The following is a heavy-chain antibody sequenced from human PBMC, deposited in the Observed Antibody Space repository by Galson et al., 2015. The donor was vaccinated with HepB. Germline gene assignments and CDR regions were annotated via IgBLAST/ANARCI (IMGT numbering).Heavy chain of an antibody. CDR3: ARGYCSSDTCYPPVDY. V-gene: IGHV4-59*08. CDR2: IHDSGST. CDR1: GGSISYYY. J-gene: IGHJ4*02. D-gene: IGHD2-2*01. Sequence: SETLSLTCTVSGGSISYYYWSWIRQPPGKGLEWIGYIHDSGSTSYNPSLKSRVTISADTSKNQFSLKLSSVTAADTAVYYCARGYCSSDTCYPPVDYWGQGTLVTVSS.